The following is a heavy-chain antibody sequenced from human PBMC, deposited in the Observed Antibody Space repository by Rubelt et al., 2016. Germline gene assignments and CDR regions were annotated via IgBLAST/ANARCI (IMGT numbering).Heavy chain of an antibody. CDR3: ARGITMVRGVKGVYMDV. CDR2: INHSGST. J-gene: IGHJ6*03. D-gene: IGHD3-10*01. Sequence: QVQLQQWGAGLLKPSETLSLTCAVYGGSFSGYYWSWIRKPPGKGLEWIGEINHSGSTNYNPSLKSRVTTSVDTSKNQFSLKLSFVTAADTAVYYCARGITMVRGVKGVYMDVWGKGTTVTVSS. CDR1: GGSFSGYY. V-gene: IGHV4-34*01.